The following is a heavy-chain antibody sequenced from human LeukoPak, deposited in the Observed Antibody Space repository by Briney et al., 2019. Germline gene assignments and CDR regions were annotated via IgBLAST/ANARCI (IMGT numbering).Heavy chain of an antibody. J-gene: IGHJ6*03. Sequence: ASVKVSCKASGGTFSSYAISWVRQAPGQGLEWMGGIIPIFGTANYAQKFQGRVTITADKSTSTAYMELSSLRSEDTAVYYCASSRGIRYFDWLSSYYYYYMDVWGKGTTVTISS. CDR1: GGTFSSYA. CDR2: IIPIFGTA. CDR3: ASSRGIRYFDWLSSYYYYYMDV. D-gene: IGHD3-9*01. V-gene: IGHV1-69*06.